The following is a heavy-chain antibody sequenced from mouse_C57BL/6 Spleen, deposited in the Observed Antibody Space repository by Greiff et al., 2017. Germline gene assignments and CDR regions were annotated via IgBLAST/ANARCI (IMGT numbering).Heavy chain of an antibody. Sequence: EVQRVESGGGLVQSGRSLRLSCATSGFTFSDFYMEWVRQAPGKGLEWIAASRNKANDYTTEYSASVKGRFIVSRDTSQSILYLQMNALRAEDTAIYYCARDADYAYAMDYWGQGTSVTVSS. J-gene: IGHJ4*01. V-gene: IGHV7-1*01. D-gene: IGHD2-4*01. CDR1: GFTFSDFY. CDR3: ARDADYAYAMDY. CDR2: SRNKANDYTT.